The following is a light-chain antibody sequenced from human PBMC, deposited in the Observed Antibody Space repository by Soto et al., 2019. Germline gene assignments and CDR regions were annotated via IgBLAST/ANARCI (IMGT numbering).Light chain of an antibody. J-gene: IGKJ4*01. V-gene: IGKV3-11*01. CDR2: DTS. Sequence: EIVLTQSPATLSLSPGERATLSCRASESDIRFLAWYQQKPGQAPRLLIYDTSNRATGIPARFSGSGSGTDFTLTISSLEPEDFAVYFCQQRSKWPPLTFGGGTKVEIK. CDR1: ESDIRF. CDR3: QQRSKWPPLT.